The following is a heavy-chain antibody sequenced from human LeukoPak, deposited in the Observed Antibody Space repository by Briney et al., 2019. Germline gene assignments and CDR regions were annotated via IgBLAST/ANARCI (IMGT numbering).Heavy chain of an antibody. CDR1: GYTFTSYY. Sequence: ASVKVSCKASGYTFTSYYMHWVRQVPGQGLEWMGWINTNTGSPTYAQAFTGRFVFSLDTSVSTAYLQISSLKTEDTAVYYCACYDCGDYWGQGTLVTVSS. D-gene: IGHD2-2*01. CDR2: INTNTGSP. J-gene: IGHJ4*02. CDR3: ACYDCGDY. V-gene: IGHV7-4-1*02.